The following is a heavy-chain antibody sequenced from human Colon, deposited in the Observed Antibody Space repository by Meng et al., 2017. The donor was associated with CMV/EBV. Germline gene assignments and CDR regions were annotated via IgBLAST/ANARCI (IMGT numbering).Heavy chain of an antibody. Sequence: GGSLRLSCAGSGLTLSSMYMHWVRQAPGKGLEWVSVFYSRNSTDYADSLKGRFTVSRDNSKNTQYLQMNSLRVEDTGIYYCERGRRYCTNSRCYFFDHWGQGTLVTVSS. J-gene: IGHJ4*02. CDR1: GLTLSSMY. CDR3: ERGRRYCTNSRCYFFDH. V-gene: IGHV3-66*03. D-gene: IGHD2-8*01. CDR2: FYSRNST.